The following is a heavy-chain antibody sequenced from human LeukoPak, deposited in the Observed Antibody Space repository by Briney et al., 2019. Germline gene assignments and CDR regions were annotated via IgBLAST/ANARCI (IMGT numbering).Heavy chain of an antibody. J-gene: IGHJ1*01. CDR1: GFTFSSYW. CDR2: IKQDGSEK. CDR3: ARDHGGYCSGGSCYLAEYFQH. Sequence: GGSLRLSCAASGFTFSSYWMSWVRQAPGKGLEWVANIKQDGSEKYYVDSVKGRFTISRDNAKNSLYLQMGSPRAEDTAVYYCARDHGGYCSGGSCYLAEYFQHWGQGTLVTVSS. V-gene: IGHV3-7*03. D-gene: IGHD2-15*01.